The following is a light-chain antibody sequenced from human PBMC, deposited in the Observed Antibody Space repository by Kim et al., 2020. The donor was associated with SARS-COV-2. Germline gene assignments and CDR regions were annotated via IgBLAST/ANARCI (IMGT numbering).Light chain of an antibody. CDR2: GKN. CDR3: NSRDSSGNHLV. J-gene: IGLJ2*01. Sequence: ALGQTVRITCQGDSLRRYYASWYQQKPGQAPVLVIYGKNNRPSGIPDRFSGSSSGNTASLTITGAQAEDEADYYCNSRDSSGNHLVFGGGTKVTVL. CDR1: SLRRYY. V-gene: IGLV3-19*01.